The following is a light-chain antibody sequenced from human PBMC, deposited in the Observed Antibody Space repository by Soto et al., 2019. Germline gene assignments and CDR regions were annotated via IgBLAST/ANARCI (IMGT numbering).Light chain of an antibody. CDR1: SSDVGDYNY. J-gene: IGLJ1*01. CDR3: TSYTNSRTDV. CDR2: DVS. Sequence: QSALTQPASVSGSPGQSITISCTGTSSDVGDYNYVSWYQQHPGKAPKVMIYDVSNRPSGVSYRFSGSKSGNTASLTISGLQAEDEADYYCTSYTNSRTDVFGTGTKVTVL. V-gene: IGLV2-14*01.